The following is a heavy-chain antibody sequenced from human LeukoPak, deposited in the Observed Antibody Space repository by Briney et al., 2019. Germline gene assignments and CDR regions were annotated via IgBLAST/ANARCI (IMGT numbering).Heavy chain of an antibody. CDR3: ARGYYYDSSGYYSRSYYFDY. Sequence: PSETLSLTCTVSGGSISSGGYYWSWIRQHPGKGLEWIGYIYYSGSTYYIPSLKSRVTISVDTSKNQFSLKLSSVTAADTAVYYCARGYYYDSSGYYSRSYYFDYWGQGTLVTVSS. J-gene: IGHJ4*02. CDR2: IYYSGST. V-gene: IGHV4-31*03. D-gene: IGHD3-22*01. CDR1: GGSISSGGYY.